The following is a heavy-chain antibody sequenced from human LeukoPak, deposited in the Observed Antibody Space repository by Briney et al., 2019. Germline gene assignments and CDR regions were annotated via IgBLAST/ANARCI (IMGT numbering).Heavy chain of an antibody. CDR2: ISSSSSYI. Sequence: GGSLGLSCAASGFTFSSYSMNWVRQAPGKGLEWVSSISSSSSYIYYADSVKGRFTISRDNAKNSLYLQMNSLRAEDTAVYYCARDPSLTGTTFFIDYWGQGTLVTVSS. D-gene: IGHD1-20*01. J-gene: IGHJ4*02. CDR3: ARDPSLTGTTFFIDY. CDR1: GFTFSSYS. V-gene: IGHV3-21*01.